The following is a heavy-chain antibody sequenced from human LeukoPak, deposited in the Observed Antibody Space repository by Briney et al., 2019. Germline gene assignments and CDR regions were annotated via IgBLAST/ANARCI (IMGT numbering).Heavy chain of an antibody. J-gene: IGHJ4*02. CDR3: ARGYGSD. D-gene: IGHD6-19*01. Sequence: GGSLRLSCAASGFTFSSYGMHWVRQAPGKGLEWVSFISPSGSTIYYADSVKGRFTVSRDNAKNSLYLQMNSLRAEDTAVYYCARGYGSDWGQGTLVTVSS. CDR2: ISPSGSTI. V-gene: IGHV3-48*04. CDR1: GFTFSSYG.